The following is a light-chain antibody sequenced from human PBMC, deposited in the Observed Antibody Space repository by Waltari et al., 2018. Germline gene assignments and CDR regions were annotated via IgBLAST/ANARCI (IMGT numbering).Light chain of an antibody. Sequence: EIVLTQSPGTLSLSPGERATLSCRASQSVTSITLTWYQQKLGQASRLVIYGTSSRATAIPDRFIGSRSGTDFTLTISRLEPEDFAVYYCQQYDGEVVTFGGGTKVEI. CDR1: QSVTSIT. CDR2: GTS. J-gene: IGKJ4*01. V-gene: IGKV3-20*01. CDR3: QQYDGEVVT.